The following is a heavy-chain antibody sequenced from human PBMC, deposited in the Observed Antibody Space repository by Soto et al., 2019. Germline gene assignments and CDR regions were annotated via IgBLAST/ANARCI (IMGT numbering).Heavy chain of an antibody. Sequence: EVRLVESGGTLVKPGGSLRLSCTASGFTFNYAWMTWVRQAAGKGLEWVGRIKSKNDGGTIDYAAPAKGRFIISRDDSKNTLYLQMNSLKTEDTVVYYCTTQPQVGWRAYWGQGTLVTVSS. CDR3: TTQPQVGWRAY. CDR2: IKSKNDGGTI. J-gene: IGHJ1*01. V-gene: IGHV3-15*02. CDR1: GFTFNYAW. D-gene: IGHD6-19*01.